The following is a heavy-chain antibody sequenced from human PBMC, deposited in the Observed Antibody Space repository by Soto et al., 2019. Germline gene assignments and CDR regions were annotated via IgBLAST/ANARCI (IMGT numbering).Heavy chain of an antibody. V-gene: IGHV5-51*01. CDR2: IYPSDSDT. Sequence: GESLKISCNGSYYCFAVYWIAWVLHMPGKGLEWMGIIYPSDSDTRYSPSFQGQVTISADKSISTAYLQWSSLKASDTAMYYCARQDGAANYYFDYWGQGTLVTVSS. D-gene: IGHD1-1*01. J-gene: IGHJ4*02. CDR1: YYCFAVYW. CDR3: ARQDGAANYYFDY.